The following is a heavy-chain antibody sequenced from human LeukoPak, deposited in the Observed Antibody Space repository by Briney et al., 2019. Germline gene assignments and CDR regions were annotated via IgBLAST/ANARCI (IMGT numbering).Heavy chain of an antibody. CDR1: GFTFDDYA. CDR2: ISWDGGSS. V-gene: IGHV3-43D*03. D-gene: IGHD6-13*01. CDR3: AKDIAAAGTGAFDI. Sequence: PGGSLRLSCAASGFTFDDYAMHWVRQAPGKGLEWVSLISWDGGSSYYADSVKGRFTISRDNSKNSLYLQMNSLRAEDTALYYCAKDIAAAGTGAFDIWGQGTMVTVSS. J-gene: IGHJ3*02.